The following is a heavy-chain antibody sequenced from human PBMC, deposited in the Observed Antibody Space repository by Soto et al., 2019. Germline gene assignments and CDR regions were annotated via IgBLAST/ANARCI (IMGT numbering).Heavy chain of an antibody. J-gene: IGHJ4*02. V-gene: IGHV4-31*03. CDR1: GDSISSGGYF. D-gene: IGHD6-6*01. Sequence: QVQLQESGPGLVKPSQTLSLTCTVSGDSISSGGYFWNWIRQHPGQGLEWIGLIYYTGSTFYNPSLRSRVTFSVDTSKNHFSLKLTSVTAADTAVYFCARLSSSSSFDFWGQGTLVTVSS. CDR2: IYYTGST. CDR3: ARLSSSSSFDF.